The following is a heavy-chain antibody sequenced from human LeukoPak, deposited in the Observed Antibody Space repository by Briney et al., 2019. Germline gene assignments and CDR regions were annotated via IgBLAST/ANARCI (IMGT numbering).Heavy chain of an antibody. CDR1: GFIFSPYA. V-gene: IGHV3-64*04. J-gene: IGHJ4*02. CDR2: ISSEGKTT. CDR3: ARDLQGGLVGY. Sequence: GGSLRLSCSASGFIFSPYAMHWVRQAPGKGLEYVSSISSEGKTTYYADSVKGRFTISRDNSKNMLYLQMNSLRPEDTAVYYCARDLQGGLVGYWGQGTLVTVSS. D-gene: IGHD3-10*01.